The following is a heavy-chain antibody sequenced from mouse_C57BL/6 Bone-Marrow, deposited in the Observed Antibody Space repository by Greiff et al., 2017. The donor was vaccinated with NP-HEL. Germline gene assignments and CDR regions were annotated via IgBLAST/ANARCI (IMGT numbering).Heavy chain of an antibody. CDR1: GFTFSDYG. CDR2: ISSGSSTI. J-gene: IGHJ2*01. Sequence: EVQVVESGGGLVKPGGSLKLSCAASGFTFSDYGMHWVRQAPEKGLEWVAYISSGSSTIYYADTVKGRFTLSRDNAKNTLFLQMTSLRSEDTAMYYCAKNGGCYFDYWGQGTTLTVSS. V-gene: IGHV5-17*01. CDR3: AKNGGCYFDY. D-gene: IGHD1-2*01.